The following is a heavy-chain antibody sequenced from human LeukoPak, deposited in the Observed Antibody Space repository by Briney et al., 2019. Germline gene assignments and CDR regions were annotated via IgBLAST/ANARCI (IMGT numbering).Heavy chain of an antibody. CDR3: AREGMDGYNQGSFDY. V-gene: IGHV3-64*01. Sequence: GGSLRLSCAASGFTFSTYAMHWVRPAPGKGLEYVSAISSYGGSTYYANSVKGRFTISRDNSKNTLYLQMGSLRAEDMAVYYCAREGMDGYNQGSFDYWGQGTLVTVSS. D-gene: IGHD5-24*01. CDR2: ISSYGGST. J-gene: IGHJ4*02. CDR1: GFTFSTYA.